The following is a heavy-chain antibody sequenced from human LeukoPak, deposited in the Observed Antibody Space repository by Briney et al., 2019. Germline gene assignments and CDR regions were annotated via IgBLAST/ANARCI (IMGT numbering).Heavy chain of an antibody. CDR2: IYYSGST. J-gene: IGHJ4*02. D-gene: IGHD5-18*01. V-gene: IGHV4-59*01. CDR3: ARAREDTAMVNFDY. CDR1: GGSISSYY. Sequence: SETLSLTCTVSGGSISSYYWSWIRQPPGKGLEWIGYIYYSGSTNYNPSLKSRVTRSVDTSKNQFSLKLSSVTAADTAVYYGARAREDTAMVNFDYWGQGTLVTVSS.